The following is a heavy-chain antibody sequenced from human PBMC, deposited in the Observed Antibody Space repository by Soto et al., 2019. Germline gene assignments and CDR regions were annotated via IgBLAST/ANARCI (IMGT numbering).Heavy chain of an antibody. J-gene: IGHJ3*02. CDR3: ARGRSGSSHAFDI. V-gene: IGHV4-31*03. Sequence: SETLSLTCTVSGGSISSGGYYWSWIRQHPGKGLEWIGYIYYSGSTYYNPSLKSRVTISVDTSKNQFSLKLSSVTAADTAVYYCARGRSGSSHAFDIWGQGSMVTVSS. CDR2: IYYSGST. D-gene: IGHD1-26*01. CDR1: GGSISSGGYY.